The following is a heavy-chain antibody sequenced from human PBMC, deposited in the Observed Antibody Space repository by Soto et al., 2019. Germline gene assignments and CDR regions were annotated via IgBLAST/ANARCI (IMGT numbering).Heavy chain of an antibody. Sequence: PGGSLRLSCAASGFTFSSYAMSWVRQAPGKGLEWVSAISGSGGSTYYADSVKGRFTIPRDNSKNTLYLQMNSLRAEDTAVYYCAANRGYNYYYGMDVWGQGTTVTVSS. J-gene: IGHJ6*02. CDR1: GFTFSSYA. V-gene: IGHV3-23*01. CDR3: AANRGYNYYYGMDV. CDR2: ISGSGGST. D-gene: IGHD3-22*01.